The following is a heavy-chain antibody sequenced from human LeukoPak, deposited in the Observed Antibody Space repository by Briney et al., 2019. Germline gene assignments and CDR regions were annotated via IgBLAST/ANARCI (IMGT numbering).Heavy chain of an antibody. Sequence: PSETLSLTCAVYGGSFSGYYWSWIRQPPGKGLEWIGEIKHSGSTNYNPSLKSRVTISVDTSKNQFSLKLSSVTAADTAVYYCARGQIVVVVAGPYYYYYMDVWGKGTTVTVSS. J-gene: IGHJ6*03. CDR2: IKHSGST. V-gene: IGHV4-34*01. CDR3: ARGQIVVVVAGPYYYYYMDV. CDR1: GGSFSGYY. D-gene: IGHD2-15*01.